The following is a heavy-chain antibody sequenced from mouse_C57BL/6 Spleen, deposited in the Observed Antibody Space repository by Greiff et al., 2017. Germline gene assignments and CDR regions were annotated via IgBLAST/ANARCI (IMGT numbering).Heavy chain of an antibody. CDR3: ARGVSYYFDY. V-gene: IGHV1-50*01. CDR2: IDPSDSYT. Sequence: QVQLQQPGAELVKPGASVKLSCKASGYTFTSYWMQWVKQRPGQGLEWIGEIDPSDSYTNYNQKFKGKATLTVDTSSSTAYMQLSSLTSEDSAVYYCARGVSYYFDYWAQGTTLTVSS. J-gene: IGHJ2*01. CDR1: GYTFTSYW.